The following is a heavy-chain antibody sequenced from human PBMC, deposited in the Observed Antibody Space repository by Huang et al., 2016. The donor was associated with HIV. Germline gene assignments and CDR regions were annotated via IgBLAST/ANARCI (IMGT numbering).Heavy chain of an antibody. D-gene: IGHD5-12*01. V-gene: IGHV3-30-3*01. Sequence: QVQLVESGGGVVQPGRSLRLSCAASRFTFSNYAMHWVRQAAGKGVEGLAVISDDGNNKYYADAVKGRFTISRDNSKNTLYLQMNSLRAEDTAVYYCARDLWLRDLYYYYYMDVWGKRTTVTVSS. CDR2: ISDDGNNK. CDR3: ARDLWLRDLYYYYYMDV. J-gene: IGHJ6*03. CDR1: RFTFSNYA.